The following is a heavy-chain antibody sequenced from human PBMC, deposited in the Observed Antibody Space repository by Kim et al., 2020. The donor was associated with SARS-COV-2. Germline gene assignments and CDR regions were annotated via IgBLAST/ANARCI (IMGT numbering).Heavy chain of an antibody. CDR1: GFIIRTYW. D-gene: IGHD2-2*03. CDR2: IDGSDGTT. J-gene: IGHJ4*02. CDR3: MKGGWGWIWDH. V-gene: IGHV3-23*01. Sequence: GGSLRLSCVASGFIIRTYWMTWVRQPPGKGLEWVSSIDGSDGTTYYVDSVKGRFTISRDNSKNTLYLQMNSLRADDTAVYYCMKGGWGWIWDHWGQGTRVTVSS.